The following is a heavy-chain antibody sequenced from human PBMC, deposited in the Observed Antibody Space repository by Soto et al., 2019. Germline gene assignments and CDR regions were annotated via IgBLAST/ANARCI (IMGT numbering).Heavy chain of an antibody. V-gene: IGHV3-30-3*01. CDR1: GFTFSSYA. Sequence: SLRLSCAASGFTFSSYAMHWVRQAPGKGLEWVAVISYDGSNKYYADSVKGRFTISRDNSKNTLYLQMNSLRAEDTAVYYCARXLIRXSYGQYNYYYYGMDVWGQGTTVTVSS. CDR2: ISYDGSNK. J-gene: IGHJ6*02. D-gene: IGHD5-18*01. CDR3: ARXLIRXSYGQYNYYYYGMDV.